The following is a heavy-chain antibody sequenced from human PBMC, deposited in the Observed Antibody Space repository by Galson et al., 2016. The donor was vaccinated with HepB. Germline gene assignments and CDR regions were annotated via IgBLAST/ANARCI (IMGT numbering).Heavy chain of an antibody. CDR2: IFPSGNT. J-gene: IGHJ4*02. D-gene: IGHD1-26*01. CDR1: GASVSSSYW. V-gene: IGHV4-4*02. Sequence: SETLSLTCAVSGASVSSSYWWSWVRQSPRKGLEWIGEIFPSGNTNYNPALESRLIISLDTSRKQVSLKLNSVTAADTAVYYCAREEQVGELSYDIWGQGSLVTVSS. CDR3: AREEQVGELSYDI.